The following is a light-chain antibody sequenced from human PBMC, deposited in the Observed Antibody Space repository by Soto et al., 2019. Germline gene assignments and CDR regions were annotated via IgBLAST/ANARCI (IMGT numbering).Light chain of an antibody. CDR2: EVS. J-gene: IGLJ1*01. CDR3: CSHAGDNTYV. Sequence: QSALTQPPSASGSLGQSVTISCTGTSDDVGGYNYVSWYQQHLGKAPKIMIYEVSKRPSGVPDRFSGSKSGNTASLTVSGLQAEDEAAYYCCSHAGDNTYVFGTGTKLTGL. V-gene: IGLV2-8*01. CDR1: SDDVGGYNY.